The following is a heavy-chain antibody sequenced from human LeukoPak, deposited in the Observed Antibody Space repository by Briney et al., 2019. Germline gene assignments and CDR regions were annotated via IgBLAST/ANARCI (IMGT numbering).Heavy chain of an antibody. CDR3: AKDGSGSYNY. D-gene: IGHD3-10*01. Sequence: GGSLRLSCAASGLTFSSYSMNWVRQAPGKGLEWVSSISSSSSYIYYADSVKGRFTISRDNSKNTLYLQMNSLRAEDTAVYYCAKDGSGSYNYWGQGTLVTVSS. CDR1: GLTFSSYS. V-gene: IGHV3-21*04. J-gene: IGHJ4*02. CDR2: ISSSSSYI.